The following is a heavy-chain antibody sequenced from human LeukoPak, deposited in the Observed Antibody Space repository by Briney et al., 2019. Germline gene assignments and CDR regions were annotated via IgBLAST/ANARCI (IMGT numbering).Heavy chain of an antibody. CDR3: ASSVGTFASN. D-gene: IGHD6-13*01. CDR2: IKEDGSEK. Sequence: GGSLRLSCAASGFTFSSYSMNWVRQAPGKGLEWVANIKEDGSEKYYVDSVKGRFTISRDNAKNSLYLQMHSLRAEDTAVYYCASSVGTFASNWGQGTLVTVSS. V-gene: IGHV3-7*03. J-gene: IGHJ4*02. CDR1: GFTFSSYS.